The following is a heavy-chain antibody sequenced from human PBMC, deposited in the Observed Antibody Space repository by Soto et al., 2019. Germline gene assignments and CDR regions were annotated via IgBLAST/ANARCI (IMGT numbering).Heavy chain of an antibody. J-gene: IGHJ4*01. CDR1: GASISNFY. V-gene: IGHV4-4*07. D-gene: IGHD2-15*01. CDR3: AKGWTYYFAS. CDR2: LYTRGTT. Sequence: PSESMSLTCSVSGASISNFYWSWIRQSAGKGLEWIGRLYTRGTTDYNPSLKSRVTMSIDTSKNRVSLSLTSVTAADTAVYYCAKGWTYYFASWGHGLVVTLSP.